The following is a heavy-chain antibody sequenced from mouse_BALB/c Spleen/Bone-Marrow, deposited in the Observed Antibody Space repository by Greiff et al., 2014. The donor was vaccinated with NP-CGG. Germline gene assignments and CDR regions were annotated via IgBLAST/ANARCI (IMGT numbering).Heavy chain of an antibody. CDR2: INPYNGAT. CDR3: ARYDYYGSSFFDY. V-gene: IGHV1-31*01. CDR1: GYSFTGYY. Sequence: VQLQQSGPELVKPGASVKISCKASGYSFTGYYMHWVKQSHVKSLEWIGRINPYNGATSYNQNFKDKASLTVDKSSSTAYMELHSLTSEDSAVYYCARYDYYGSSFFDYWGRGTTLTVSS. D-gene: IGHD1-1*01. J-gene: IGHJ2*01.